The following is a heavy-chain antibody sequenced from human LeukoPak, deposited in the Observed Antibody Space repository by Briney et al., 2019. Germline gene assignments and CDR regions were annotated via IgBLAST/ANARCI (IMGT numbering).Heavy chain of an antibody. CDR3: ATDRRPLKGIAAAGPYYMDV. CDR2: FDPEDGET. V-gene: IGHV1-24*01. CDR1: GYTLTELS. D-gene: IGHD6-13*01. Sequence: ASVKVSCKVSGYTLTELSMHWVRQAPGKGLEWMGGFDPEDGETIYAQKFQGRVTMTEDTSTDTAYMELSSLRSEDTAVYYCATDRRPLKGIAAAGPYYMDVWGKGTTLTVSS. J-gene: IGHJ6*03.